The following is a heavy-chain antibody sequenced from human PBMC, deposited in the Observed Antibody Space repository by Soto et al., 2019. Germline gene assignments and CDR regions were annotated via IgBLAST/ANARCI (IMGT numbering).Heavy chain of an antibody. CDR3: ATSGGITIFGVALDSFDI. CDR1: GYTFTSYD. V-gene: IGHV1-8*01. Sequence: ASVKVSCKASGYTFTSYDINWVRQATGQGLEWMGWMNPNSGNTGYAQKFQGRVTMTMNTSISTAYMELSSLRSEDTAVYYCATSGGITIFGVALDSFDIWGQGTMVTVSS. D-gene: IGHD3-3*01. J-gene: IGHJ3*02. CDR2: MNPNSGNT.